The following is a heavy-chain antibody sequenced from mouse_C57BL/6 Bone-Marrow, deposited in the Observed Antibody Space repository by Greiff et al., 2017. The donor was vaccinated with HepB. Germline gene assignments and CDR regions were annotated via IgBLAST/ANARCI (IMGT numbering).Heavy chain of an antibody. J-gene: IGHJ4*01. D-gene: IGHD1-1*02. CDR3: ITMAPYYAMDY. CDR2: IDPENGDT. V-gene: IGHV14-4*01. CDR1: GFNIKDDY. Sequence: EVKLQESGAELVRPGASVKLSCTASGFNIKDDYMHWVKQRPEQGLEWIGWIDPENGDTEYASKFQGKATITADTSSNTAYLQLSSLTSEDTAVYYCITMAPYYAMDYWGQGTSVTVSS.